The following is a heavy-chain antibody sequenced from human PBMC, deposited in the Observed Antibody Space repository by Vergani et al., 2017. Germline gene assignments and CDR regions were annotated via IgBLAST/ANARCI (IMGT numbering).Heavy chain of an antibody. J-gene: IGHJ5*02. CDR3: GRKQSPASLMDKPIDI. D-gene: IGHD1/OR15-1a*01. V-gene: IGHV3-48*03. CDR2: ISDGGETK. Sequence: EVQLVESGGGLVQPGGSLRLSCAASGFSFNSYWMHWVRQVPGKGLEWLAHISDGGETKMYAESLKGRFTVSRDNTKNLLILQMKTLKVDDTATYYCGRKQSPASLMDKPIDIWGQGTLVTVSS. CDR1: GFSFNSYW.